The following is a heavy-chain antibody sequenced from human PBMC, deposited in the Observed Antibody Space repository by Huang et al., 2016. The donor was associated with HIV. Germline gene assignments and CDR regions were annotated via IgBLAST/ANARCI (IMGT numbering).Heavy chain of an antibody. V-gene: IGHV3-7*01. CDR1: GFTFGNYW. CDR3: ASQPGP. J-gene: IGHJ5*02. Sequence: EVQLVESGGGLVQPGGSLRLSCAASGFTFGNYWMSWVRLAPGKGLEWVAKIKQDGSETYYVDSVKGRFTISRDNAKNSLYLQMNSLRAEDTAVYYCASQPGPWGQGTLVTVSS. CDR2: IKQDGSET.